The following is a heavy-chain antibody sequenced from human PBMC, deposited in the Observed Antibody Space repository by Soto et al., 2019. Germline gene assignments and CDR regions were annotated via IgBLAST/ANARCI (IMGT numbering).Heavy chain of an antibody. J-gene: IGHJ6*03. V-gene: IGHV1-18*01. D-gene: IGHD3-3*01. CDR3: ARDLTHDFSFYDFWSGRAHLPMDV. CDR2: ISAYNGNT. Sequence: ASVKFSCKASGYTFTSYGISWVRQAPGQGLEWMGWISAYNGNTNYAQKLQGRVTMTTDTSTSTAYMELRSLRSDDTAVYYCARDLTHDFSFYDFWSGRAHLPMDVWGKGTTVTVSS. CDR1: GYTFTSYG.